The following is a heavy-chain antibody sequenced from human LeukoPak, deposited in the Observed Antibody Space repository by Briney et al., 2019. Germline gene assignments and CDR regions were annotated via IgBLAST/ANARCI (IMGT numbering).Heavy chain of an antibody. Sequence: GGSLRLSCAASGFTVSSNYMSWVRQAPGKGLEWVSVIYSGGSTYYADSVKGRFTISRDNSKNTLYLQMNSLGAEDTAVYYCARDTIGEYYFDYWGQGTLVAVSS. J-gene: IGHJ4*02. CDR2: IYSGGST. D-gene: IGHD5-24*01. CDR1: GFTVSSNY. V-gene: IGHV3-53*01. CDR3: ARDTIGEYYFDY.